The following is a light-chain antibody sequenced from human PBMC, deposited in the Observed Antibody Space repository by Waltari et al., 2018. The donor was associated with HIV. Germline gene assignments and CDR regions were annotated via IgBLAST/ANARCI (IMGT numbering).Light chain of an antibody. CDR1: SSNIRAGYD. CDR2: ANN. Sequence: QSVLTPPPSVSGSPGQRVTISCTGSSSNIRAGYDVHWYQQPPGTAPKLLIYANNNRASGVPDRFSGSKFGPSASLAITGLQAEDEANYYCQSYDSGLSGSVFGGGTKLTVL. V-gene: IGLV1-40*01. J-gene: IGLJ2*01. CDR3: QSYDSGLSGSV.